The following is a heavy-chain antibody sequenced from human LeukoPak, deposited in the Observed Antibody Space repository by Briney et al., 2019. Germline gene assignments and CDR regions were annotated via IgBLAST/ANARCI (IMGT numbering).Heavy chain of an antibody. J-gene: IGHJ1*01. V-gene: IGHV3-74*01. CDR3: ASPQSGDYGALYFQH. D-gene: IGHD4-17*01. Sequence: GGSLRLSCAASGFTFSSHWMYWVRQAPGKGLVWVSRINSDGSSTSYADSVKGRFTISRDNAKNTLYLQVNCLRVEDTAVYYCASPQSGDYGALYFQHWGPGTLVTVSS. CDR2: INSDGSST. CDR1: GFTFSSHW.